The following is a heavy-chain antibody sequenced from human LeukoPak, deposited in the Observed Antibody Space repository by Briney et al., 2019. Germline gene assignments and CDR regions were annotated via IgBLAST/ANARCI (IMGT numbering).Heavy chain of an antibody. D-gene: IGHD6-13*01. J-gene: IGHJ4*02. CDR3: AREIREAAVSN. Sequence: GGSLRLSCTMSGFSNDWMAWFRQAPEKGLEWVATINQDGSQKYYVDSMKGRFTISRDNAKNSLYLQLTSLRADDTAVYYCAREIREAAVSNWGQGTLVTVSS. V-gene: IGHV3-7*01. CDR2: INQDGSQK. CDR1: GFSNDW.